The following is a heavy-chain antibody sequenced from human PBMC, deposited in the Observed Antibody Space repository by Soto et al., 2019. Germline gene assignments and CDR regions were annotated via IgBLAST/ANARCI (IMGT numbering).Heavy chain of an antibody. CDR1: QYTFTNYY. J-gene: IGHJ3*02. V-gene: IGHV1-2*02. D-gene: IGHD6-13*01. CDR3: ARDPRQQLSLGAFDI. CDR2: INNGGST. Sequence: QVQLVQSGAEVTKPGASVKVSCKASQYTFTNYYLHWVRQAPGQRPEWMGWINNGGSTIYAQKFQGRLTMTRDTSITTAYMELSRLSSDDTAVYYCARDPRQQLSLGAFDIWGQGTMVTVSS.